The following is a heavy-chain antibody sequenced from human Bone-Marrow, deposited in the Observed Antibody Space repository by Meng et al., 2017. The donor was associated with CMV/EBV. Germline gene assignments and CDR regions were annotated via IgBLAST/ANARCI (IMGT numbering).Heavy chain of an antibody. V-gene: IGHV4-4*02. D-gene: IGHD2-15*01. CDR3: ARDGGLAGYNWFDP. CDR2: IYHSGST. Sequence: SETLSLTCAVSGGSISSSNWWSWVRQPPGKGLEWIGEIYHSGSTNYNPSLKSRVTISVDTSKNQFSLKLSSVTAADTAVYYCARDGGLAGYNWFDPWGQGTLVTVSS. CDR1: GGSISSSNW. J-gene: IGHJ5*02.